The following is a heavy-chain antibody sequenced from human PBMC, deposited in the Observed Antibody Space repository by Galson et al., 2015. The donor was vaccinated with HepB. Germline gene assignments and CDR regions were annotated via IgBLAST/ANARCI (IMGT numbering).Heavy chain of an antibody. D-gene: IGHD2-15*01. CDR2: VNHNGNT. Sequence: SETLSLTCAVYGGSISGSFWSLNSHYWIWIRQPPGKGLEWIGEVNHNGNTNYNPSLKSRVTISHDTSKNQFSLQLRFVIAADTAVYYCARGPRVMGNSGYYMDVWGKGTTVTVSS. CDR3: ARGPRVMGNSGYYMDV. J-gene: IGHJ6*03. CDR1: GGSISGSFWSLNSHY. V-gene: IGHV4-34*01.